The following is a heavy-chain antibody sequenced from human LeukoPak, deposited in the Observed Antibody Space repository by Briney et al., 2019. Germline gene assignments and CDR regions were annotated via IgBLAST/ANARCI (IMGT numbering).Heavy chain of an antibody. CDR2: IIPILGIA. D-gene: IGHD2-15*01. CDR1: GGTFSSYA. Sequence: SVKVSCKASGGTFSSYAISWVRQAPGQGLEWMGRIIPILGIANYAQKFQGRVTITADKSTSTAYMELSSLRSEDTAVYYCARAPSPYCSGGSCYSIDIWGQGTMVTVSS. CDR3: ARAPSPYCSGGSCYSIDI. J-gene: IGHJ3*02. V-gene: IGHV1-69*04.